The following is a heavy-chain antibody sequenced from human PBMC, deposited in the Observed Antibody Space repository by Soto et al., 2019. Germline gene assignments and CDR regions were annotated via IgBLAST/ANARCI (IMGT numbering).Heavy chain of an antibody. CDR3: ARVGKSGAKDYGDYVGGYYFDY. CDR2: ISSSGSTI. CDR1: GFTFSDYY. J-gene: IGHJ4*02. D-gene: IGHD4-17*01. V-gene: IGHV3-11*01. Sequence: GGSLRLSCAASGFTFSDYYMSWIRQAPGKGLEWVSYISSSGSTIYYADSVKGRFTISRDNAKNSLYLQMNSLRAEDTAVYYCARVGKSGAKDYGDYVGGYYFDYWGQGTLVTVSS.